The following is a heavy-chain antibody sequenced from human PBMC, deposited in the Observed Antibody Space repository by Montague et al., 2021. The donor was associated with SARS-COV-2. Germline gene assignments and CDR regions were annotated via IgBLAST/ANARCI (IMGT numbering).Heavy chain of an antibody. CDR3: ASALGYCSSTSCYSVYGMDV. CDR2: IYYSGST. J-gene: IGHJ6*02. CDR1: GGSISSSSYY. D-gene: IGHD2-2*01. Sequence: SETLSLICTVSGGSISSSSYYWGWIRQPPGKGLEWIGSIYYSGSTYYNPSLKSRVTISVDTSKNQFSLKLSSVTAADTAVYYRASALGYCSSTSCYSVYGMDVWGQGTTVTVSS. V-gene: IGHV4-39*01.